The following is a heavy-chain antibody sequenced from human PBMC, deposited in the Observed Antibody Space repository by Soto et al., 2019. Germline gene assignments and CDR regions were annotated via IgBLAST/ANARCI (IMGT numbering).Heavy chain of an antibody. CDR2: ISYDGSNK. CDR3: AKDLGHGGRGAFDI. Sequence: QVQLVESGGGVVHPGRSLRLSCAASGFTFSSYGMHWVRQAPGKGLEWVAVISYDGSNKYYADSVKGRFTISRDNSKNTLYLQMNSLRAEDTAVYYCAKDLGHGGRGAFDIWGQGTMVTVSS. V-gene: IGHV3-30*18. J-gene: IGHJ3*02. CDR1: GFTFSSYG. D-gene: IGHD7-27*01.